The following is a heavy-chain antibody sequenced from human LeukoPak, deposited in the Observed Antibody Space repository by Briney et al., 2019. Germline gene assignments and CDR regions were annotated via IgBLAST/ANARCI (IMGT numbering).Heavy chain of an antibody. V-gene: IGHV3-48*03. CDR2: ISSCGSTI. J-gene: IGHJ4*02. Sequence: GGSLRLSCAASGFTLSSYEMNWVRQAPGKGLEWVSYISSCGSTIYYADSVKGRFTISRDNAKNSLYLQMNSLRAEDTAVYYCARDNGYYDSSGYLARFDYWGQGTLVTVSS. CDR1: GFTLSSYE. D-gene: IGHD3-22*01. CDR3: ARDNGYYDSSGYLARFDY.